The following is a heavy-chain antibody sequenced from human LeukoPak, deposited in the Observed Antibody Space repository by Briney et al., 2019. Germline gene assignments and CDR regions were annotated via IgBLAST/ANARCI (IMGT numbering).Heavy chain of an antibody. V-gene: IGHV4-30-2*02. Sequence: SETLSLTCAVSGGSISSGGYSWSWIRQPPGTGLEWIGYIYHSGSTYYNPSLKSRVTISVDTSKNQFSLKLSSVTAADTAVYYCASGSSSWRFDYWGQGTLVTVSS. CDR2: IYHSGST. J-gene: IGHJ4*02. CDR1: GGSISSGGYS. D-gene: IGHD6-13*01. CDR3: ASGSSSWRFDY.